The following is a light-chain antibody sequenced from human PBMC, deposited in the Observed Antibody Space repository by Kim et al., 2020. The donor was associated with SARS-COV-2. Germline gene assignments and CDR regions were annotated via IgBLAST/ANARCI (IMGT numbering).Light chain of an antibody. Sequence: SSELTQDPAVSVALGQTVRITCQGDSLRSYYASWYQQKPGQAPVIVIYGKNNRPSGIPDRFSGSSSGNTASLTITGAQAEDEADYYCNFRDSRGNHWVFG. J-gene: IGLJ3*02. CDR2: GKN. V-gene: IGLV3-19*01. CDR1: SLRSYY. CDR3: NFRDSRGNHWV.